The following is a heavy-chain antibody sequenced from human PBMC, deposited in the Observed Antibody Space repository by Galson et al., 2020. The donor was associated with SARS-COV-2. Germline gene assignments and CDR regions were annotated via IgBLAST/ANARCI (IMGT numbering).Heavy chain of an antibody. V-gene: IGHV3-11*01. J-gene: IGHJ2*01. D-gene: IGHD2-2*01. CDR1: GFPFSDHY. Sequence: GGSLRLSCAASGFPFSDHYMSWIRQAPGKGLEWDSYIGRSGSTIYYADSLKGRFTISRDNSRNSLYLQMNSLRAEDTAVYYCARLKVPNGDVWFFDLWGRGTLVTVSS. CDR2: IGRSGSTI. CDR3: ARLKVPNGDVWFFDL.